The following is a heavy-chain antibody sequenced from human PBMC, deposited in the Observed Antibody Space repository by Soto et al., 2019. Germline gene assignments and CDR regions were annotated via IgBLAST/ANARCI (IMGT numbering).Heavy chain of an antibody. V-gene: IGHV1-8*01. CDR3: ARRGYYDFWSGHYYYYYGMDV. CDR1: GYTFTSYD. CDR2: MNPNSGNT. D-gene: IGHD3-3*01. J-gene: IGHJ6*02. Sequence: ASVKVSCKASGYTFTSYDINWVRQATGQGLEWMGWMNPNSGNTGYAQKFQGRVTITRNTSISTAYMELSSLRSEDPAVDYCARRGYYDFWSGHYYYYYGMDVWGQGTTVTVSS.